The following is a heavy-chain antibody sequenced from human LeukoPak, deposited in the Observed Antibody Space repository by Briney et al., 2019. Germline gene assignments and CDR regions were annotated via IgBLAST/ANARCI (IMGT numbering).Heavy chain of an antibody. J-gene: IGHJ4*02. V-gene: IGHV3-74*01. CDR2: INSDGSST. CDR1: GFTFSSYW. Sequence: GGSLRLSCAASGFTFSSYWMHWVRQAPGKGLVWVSRINSDGSSTSYADSVKGRFTISRDNAKNTLYLQMNSLRAEDTAVCYCASGPVNSTAFGELSSDIDYWGQGTLVTVSS. CDR3: ASGPVNSTAFGELSSDIDY. D-gene: IGHD3-10*01.